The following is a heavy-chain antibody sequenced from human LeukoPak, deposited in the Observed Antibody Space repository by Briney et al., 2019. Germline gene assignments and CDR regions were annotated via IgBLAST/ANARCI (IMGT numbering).Heavy chain of an antibody. V-gene: IGHV1-8*03. CDR3: XRGRYXXV. Sequence: ASVKVSCKASGYTFIDYEINWVRQATGQGLEWMGWMNPKSGDTGYEQKFQGRVTITRDSSISTVYMELSSLRSEDTALCYCXRGRYXXVWGKGTTXXXXS. CDR1: GYTFIDYE. CDR2: MNPKSGDT. J-gene: IGHJ6*03.